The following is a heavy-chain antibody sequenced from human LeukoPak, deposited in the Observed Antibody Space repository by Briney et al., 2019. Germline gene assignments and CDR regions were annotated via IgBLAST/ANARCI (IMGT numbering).Heavy chain of an antibody. J-gene: IGHJ4*02. CDR1: GGTFSSYA. CDR3: ARDTKNYYGSGMIV. Sequence: SVKVSCKASGGTFSSYAISWVRQAPGQGLEWMGRIIPILGIANYAQKFQGRVTITADKSTSTAYMELSSLRSEDTAVYYCARDTKNYYGSGMIVWGQGTLVTVSS. CDR2: IIPILGIA. D-gene: IGHD3-10*01. V-gene: IGHV1-69*04.